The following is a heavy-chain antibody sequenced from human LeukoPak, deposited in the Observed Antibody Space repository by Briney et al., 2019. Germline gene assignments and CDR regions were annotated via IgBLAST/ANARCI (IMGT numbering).Heavy chain of an antibody. J-gene: IGHJ6*02. D-gene: IGHD2-2*01. CDR1: GYTLTELS. CDR2: FDPEDGET. CDR3: ATSGKVPAAEPYYYYYGMDV. Sequence: ASVKVSCKVSGYTLTELSMHWVRQAPGKGLEWMGGFDPEDGETIYAQKFQGRVTMTEDTSTDTAYMELSSLRSEDTAACCCATSGKVPAAEPYYYYYGMDVWGQGTTVTVSS. V-gene: IGHV1-24*01.